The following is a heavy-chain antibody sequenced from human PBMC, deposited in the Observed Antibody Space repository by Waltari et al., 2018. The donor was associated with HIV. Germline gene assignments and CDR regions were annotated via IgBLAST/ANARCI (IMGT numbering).Heavy chain of an antibody. CDR1: GITFSNYF. CDR2: ISSGGSFI. V-gene: IGHV3-21*01. J-gene: IGHJ6*02. CDR3: AASEGSGRWDYLYAMDV. Sequence: EVQLVESGGGLVKPGGSLRLSCAVSGITFSNYFMNWVRQAPGKGLEWVSSISSGGSFIHYADSVKGRLTISRDDAENSLHLQMHRLRVEDTAVYYCAASEGSGRWDYLYAMDVWGQGTTVIVSS. D-gene: IGHD3-10*01.